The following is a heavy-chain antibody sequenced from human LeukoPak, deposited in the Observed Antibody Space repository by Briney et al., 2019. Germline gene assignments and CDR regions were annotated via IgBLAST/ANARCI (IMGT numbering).Heavy chain of an antibody. Sequence: SETLSLTCTVSGGSISSGDYYWSWIRQPPGKGLEWIGYIYYSGSTYYNPSLKSRVTISVDTSKSQFSLKLSSVTAADTAVYYCATNTAAGNYWYFDLWGRGTLVTVSS. CDR3: ATNTAAGNYWYFDL. V-gene: IGHV4-30-4*08. CDR2: IYYSGST. D-gene: IGHD6-13*01. CDR1: GGSISSGDYY. J-gene: IGHJ2*01.